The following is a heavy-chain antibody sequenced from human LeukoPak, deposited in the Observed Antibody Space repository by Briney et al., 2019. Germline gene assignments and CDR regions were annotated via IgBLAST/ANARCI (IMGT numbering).Heavy chain of an antibody. CDR1: GGSISSSSYY. CDR3: ARHFVGRSYYDFWSGYPYSHYMDV. V-gene: IGHV4-39*01. CDR2: IYYSGGT. D-gene: IGHD3-3*01. J-gene: IGHJ6*03. Sequence: SETLSLTCTVSGGSISSSSYYWGWIRQPPGKGPEWIGSIYYSGGTYNNPSLKSRVTISVDTSKNQFSLKLSSVTAAGTAVYYCARHFVGRSYYDFWSGYPYSHYMDVWGKGTTVTVSS.